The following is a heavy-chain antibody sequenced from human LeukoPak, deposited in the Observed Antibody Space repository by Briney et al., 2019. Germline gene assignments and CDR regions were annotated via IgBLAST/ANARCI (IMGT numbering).Heavy chain of an antibody. CDR1: GLYISSYY. D-gene: IGHD3-22*01. Sequence: SATLSLTCIGFGLYISSYYRGWLRPRPGKGLEWIRYSHYSGSTNYNPSLKTQVTISVDTSKNQFALKLSSVTATDTAVYYCARLIDAFDIWGQGTMVTVSS. CDR2: SHYSGST. J-gene: IGHJ3*02. V-gene: IGHV4-59*08. CDR3: ARLIDAFDI.